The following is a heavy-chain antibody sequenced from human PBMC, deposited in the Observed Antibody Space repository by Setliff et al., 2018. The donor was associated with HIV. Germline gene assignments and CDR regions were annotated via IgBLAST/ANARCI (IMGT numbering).Heavy chain of an antibody. CDR3: ARAAGYSSSWHRYAFEI. CDR1: GYTFTGYY. Sequence: ASVKVSCKASGYTFTGYYMHWVRQAPGQGLEWMGWINPNSGGTNYAQKFQGRVNRTRETSISTVYMELSSLRSDDTAVYYCARAAGYSSSWHRYAFEIWGQGTMVTVSS. V-gene: IGHV1-2*02. J-gene: IGHJ3*02. CDR2: INPNSGGT. D-gene: IGHD6-13*01.